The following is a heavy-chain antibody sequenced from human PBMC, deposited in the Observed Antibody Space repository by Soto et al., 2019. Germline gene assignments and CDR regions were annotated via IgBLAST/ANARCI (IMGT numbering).Heavy chain of an antibody. V-gene: IGHV3-7*01. Sequence: EVQLVESGGGLVQPGGSLRLSCTASGFTFSSYWMSWVRQAPGQGLEWVANIKQDGSEKYCVDSVKGRFTISRDNAENSLYLQMNSLRAEDTAVYYCAREAAAGRGFDYWGQGTLVTVSS. CDR2: IKQDGSEK. CDR1: GFTFSSYW. J-gene: IGHJ4*02. CDR3: AREAAAGRGFDY. D-gene: IGHD6-13*01.